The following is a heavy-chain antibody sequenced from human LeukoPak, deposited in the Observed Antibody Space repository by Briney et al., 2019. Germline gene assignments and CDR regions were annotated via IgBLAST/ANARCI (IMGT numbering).Heavy chain of an antibody. CDR3: AKDIYYDSSGSRFDY. CDR2: ISASNGNT. V-gene: IGHV3-23*01. CDR1: GFTFSSYA. J-gene: IGHJ4*02. D-gene: IGHD3-22*01. Sequence: GGSLRLSCAGSGFTFSSYAMTWVRQAPGKGLKWVSGISASNGNTYHADSVKGRFTISRDNSKGTLYLQMNSLRTEDTALYYCAKDIYYDSSGSRFDYWGQGTLVTVSS.